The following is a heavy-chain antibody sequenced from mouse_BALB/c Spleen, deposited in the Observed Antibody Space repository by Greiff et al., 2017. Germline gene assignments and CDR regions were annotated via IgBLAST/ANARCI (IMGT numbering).Heavy chain of an antibody. CDR1: GYTFTNYW. CDR2: IYPGGGYT. D-gene: IGHD2-1*01. CDR3: ARHGNYGY. V-gene: IGHV1-63*02. J-gene: IGHJ2*01. Sequence: VQLKESGAELVRPGTSVKISCKASGYTFTNYWLGWVKQRPGHGLEWIGDIYPGGGYTNYNEKFKGKATLTADTSSSTAYMQLSSLTSEDSAVYFCARHGNYGYWGQGTTLTVSS.